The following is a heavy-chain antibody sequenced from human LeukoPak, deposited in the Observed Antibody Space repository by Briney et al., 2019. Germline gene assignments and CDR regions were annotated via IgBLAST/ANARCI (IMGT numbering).Heavy chain of an antibody. V-gene: IGHV7-4-1*02. CDR3: ATDYYDSSGYYWYAFDI. D-gene: IGHD3-22*01. CDR1: GYTFTSYA. J-gene: IGHJ3*02. CDR2: INTNTGNP. Sequence: ASVKVSCKASGYTFTSYAMNWVRQAPGQGLEWMGWINTNTGNPTYAQGFTGRFVFSLDTSVSTAYLQIISLKAEDTAVYYCATDYYDSSGYYWYAFDIWGQGTMVTVSS.